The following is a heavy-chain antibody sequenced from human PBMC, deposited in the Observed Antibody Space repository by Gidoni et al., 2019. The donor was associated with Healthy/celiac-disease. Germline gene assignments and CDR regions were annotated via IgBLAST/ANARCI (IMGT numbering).Heavy chain of an antibody. Sequence: QLQLQESGPGLVKPSETLSLTCTVSGGSISSSSYYWGWIRQPPGKGLEWIGSIYYSGSTYYNPSLKSRVTISVDTSKNQFSLKLSSVTAADTAVYYCESQGNPEYYYDSSGYLGMDVWGQGTTVTVSS. V-gene: IGHV4-39*01. CDR1: GGSISSSSYY. CDR3: ESQGNPEYYYDSSGYLGMDV. D-gene: IGHD3-22*01. J-gene: IGHJ6*02. CDR2: IYYSGST.